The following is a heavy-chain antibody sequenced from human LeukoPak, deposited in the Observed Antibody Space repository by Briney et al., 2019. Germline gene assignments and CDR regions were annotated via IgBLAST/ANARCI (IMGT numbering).Heavy chain of an antibody. D-gene: IGHD1-20*01. CDR3: ARDRTNWNGLEFDP. CDR2: IHHSWST. V-gene: IGHV4-4*02. Sequence: SETLSLTCDVSGDSISSDHWWSWVRQPPGKGLEWIGEIHHSWSTNYNPSFETRVTISVDKSKNQLSLKVSSVTAADTAVYYCARDRTNWNGLEFDPWGQGTLVTVSS. CDR1: GDSISSDHW. J-gene: IGHJ5*02.